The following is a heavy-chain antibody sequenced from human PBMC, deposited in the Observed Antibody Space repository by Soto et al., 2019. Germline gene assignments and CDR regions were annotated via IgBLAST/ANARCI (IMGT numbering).Heavy chain of an antibody. CDR1: GFSLSASGAA. CDR3: AQRLSTSASNWFDP. Sequence: SGPTLVNPTQTLTLTCTFSGFSLSASGAAVGWIRQPPGKALEWLALIYWDDDKRYSPSLKSRLTITKDTSKNQVVLTMTNLDPVDTATYYCAQRLSTSASNWFDPWGQGTLVTVSS. V-gene: IGHV2-5*02. J-gene: IGHJ5*02. D-gene: IGHD2-2*01. CDR2: IYWDDDK.